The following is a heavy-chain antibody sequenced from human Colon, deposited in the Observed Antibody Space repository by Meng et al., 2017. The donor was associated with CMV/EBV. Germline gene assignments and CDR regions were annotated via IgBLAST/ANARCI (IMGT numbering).Heavy chain of an antibody. D-gene: IGHD6-13*01. CDR2: IYGGGDT. J-gene: IGHJ4*02. Sequence: EVQLVESGGDLVQSGGXXGLSCAVSGFTVGSNFMSWVRQAPGKGLEWVSVIYGGGDTDYVDSVKGRFTISRDNSKNMLYLQMNSLRVEDTALYYCASPPPIGAAFDYWGRGTLVTVSS. CDR3: ASPPPIGAAFDY. CDR1: GFTVGSNF. V-gene: IGHV3-66*01.